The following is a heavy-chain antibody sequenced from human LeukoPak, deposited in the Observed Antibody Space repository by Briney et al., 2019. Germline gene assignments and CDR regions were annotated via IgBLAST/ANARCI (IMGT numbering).Heavy chain of an antibody. CDR2: ISYDGSNK. CDR3: AKVGFTGLLDY. J-gene: IGHJ4*02. Sequence: GRSLRLSCAASGFTFSSYAMHWVRQAPGKGLEWVAVISYDGSNKYYADSVKGRFTISRDNSKNTLYLQMNSLRVEDTAVYYCAKVGFTGLLDYWGQGTLVTVSS. V-gene: IGHV3-30-3*01. D-gene: IGHD3-9*01. CDR1: GFTFSSYA.